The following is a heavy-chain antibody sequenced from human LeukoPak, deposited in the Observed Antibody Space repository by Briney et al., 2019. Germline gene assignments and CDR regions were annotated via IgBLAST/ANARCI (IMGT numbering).Heavy chain of an antibody. CDR2: INHSGST. J-gene: IGHJ2*01. Sequence: AETLSLTCAVYGGSFSGYYWSWIRQPPGKGLEWIGEINHSGSTNYNPSLKGRVTISVDTSKNQFSLKLTSVTAADTAVYYCARAYYYEAYWYFDLWGRGTLVTVSS. CDR1: GGSFSGYY. D-gene: IGHD3-22*01. V-gene: IGHV4-34*01. CDR3: ARAYYYEAYWYFDL.